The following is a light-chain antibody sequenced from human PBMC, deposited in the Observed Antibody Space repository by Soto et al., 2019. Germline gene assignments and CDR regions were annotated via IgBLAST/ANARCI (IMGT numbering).Light chain of an antibody. CDR1: QSVSSSY. V-gene: IGKV3-20*01. CDR2: VVS. J-gene: IGKJ2*01. CDR3: QHYGSSPYT. Sequence: EIVLTQSPGTLSLSPGERATLSCRASQSVSSSYLAWYQQKPGQAPRLLIYVVSSRATGSPDRFSGSGSGTDFTLTISRLEPEDFAVYYCQHYGSSPYTFGQGTKLEIK.